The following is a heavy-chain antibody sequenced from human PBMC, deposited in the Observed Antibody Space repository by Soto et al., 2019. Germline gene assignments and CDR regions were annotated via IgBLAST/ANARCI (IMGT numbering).Heavy chain of an antibody. CDR2: IIPIFNST. J-gene: IGHJ4*02. Sequence: QVQLVQSGAEVKTPGSSLKVSCKVSGSRFSNYVISWVRQAPGHGLEWLGRIIPIFNSTKYAQSFQGRVTITADKSTSTASLELRSQRSDDTAVYYCAREGRGKKAGYNGLVSLGYWGQGTLVTVSS. D-gene: IGHD2-2*02. V-gene: IGHV1-69*06. CDR3: AREGRGKKAGYNGLVSLGY. CDR1: GSRFSNYV.